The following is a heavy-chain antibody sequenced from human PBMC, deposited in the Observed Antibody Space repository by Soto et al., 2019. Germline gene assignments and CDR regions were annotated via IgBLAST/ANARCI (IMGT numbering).Heavy chain of an antibody. Sequence: QVQLVQSGAEVKKPGASVKVSCKASGYTFTNFGISWVRQAPGQGLDWMGWISAYNGDTNYARKLQGRVTMTTDTSTSTAYMELRSLRSDDTAVYYCARDMVRGVIKAYYGMDVWGQGTTVTVSS. D-gene: IGHD3-10*01. CDR2: ISAYNGDT. CDR3: ARDMVRGVIKAYYGMDV. V-gene: IGHV1-18*01. CDR1: GYTFTNFG. J-gene: IGHJ6*02.